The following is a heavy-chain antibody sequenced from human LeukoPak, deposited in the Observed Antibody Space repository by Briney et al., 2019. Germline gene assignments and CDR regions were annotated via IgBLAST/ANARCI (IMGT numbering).Heavy chain of an antibody. CDR1: GFTFSSYE. Sequence: GGSLRLSCAASGFTFSSYEMNWVRQAPGEGREWVSYISSSGSTIYYADSVKGRFTISRDNAKNSLYLQMNSLRAEDTAVYYCARDTGSGYYYDADYFDYWGQGTLVTVSS. CDR3: ARDTGSGYYYDADYFDY. D-gene: IGHD3-22*01. J-gene: IGHJ4*02. CDR2: ISSSGSTI. V-gene: IGHV3-48*03.